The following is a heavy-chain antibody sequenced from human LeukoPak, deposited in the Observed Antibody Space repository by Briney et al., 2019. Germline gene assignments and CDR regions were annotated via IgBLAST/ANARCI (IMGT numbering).Heavy chain of an antibody. CDR2: MYPNSGNT. D-gene: IGHD6-19*01. J-gene: IGHJ4*02. Sequence: ASVKVSCKASGYTFTSYDINWVRQATGQGLEWMGWMYPNSGNTGYAQKFQGRVTMTRNTSISTGYMELSSLRSEDTAVYYCARGTRARYSSGWIYYFDYWGQGTLVTVSS. CDR3: ARGTRARYSSGWIYYFDY. CDR1: GYTFTSYD. V-gene: IGHV1-8*01.